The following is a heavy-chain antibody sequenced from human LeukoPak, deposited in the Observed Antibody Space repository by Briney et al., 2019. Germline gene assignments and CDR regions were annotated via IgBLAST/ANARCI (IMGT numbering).Heavy chain of an antibody. CDR3: ASTVTQSDYYYYMDV. D-gene: IGHD4-17*01. CDR1: GGTFSSYA. V-gene: IGHV1-69*13. Sequence: ASVKVSCKASGGTFSSYAISCVRQAPGQGLEWMGGIIPIFGTANYAQKFQGRVTITADESTSTAYMELSSLRSEDTAVYYCASTVTQSDYYYYMDVWGKGTTVTVSS. CDR2: IIPIFGTA. J-gene: IGHJ6*03.